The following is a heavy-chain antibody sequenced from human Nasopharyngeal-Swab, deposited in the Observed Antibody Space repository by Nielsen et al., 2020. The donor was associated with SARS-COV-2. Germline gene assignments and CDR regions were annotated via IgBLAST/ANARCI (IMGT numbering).Heavy chain of an antibody. CDR3: ARVWSSGTIDY. Sequence: SETLSLTCTVSGGSISSGDYYWSWIRQPPGKGLEWIGYIYYSGSTLYNPSLKSRVTISVDTSKNQFSLKLSSVTAADTAVYYCARVWSSGTIDYWGQGTLVTVSS. CDR1: GGSISSGDYY. J-gene: IGHJ4*02. D-gene: IGHD6-19*01. CDR2: IYYSGST. V-gene: IGHV4-30-4*08.